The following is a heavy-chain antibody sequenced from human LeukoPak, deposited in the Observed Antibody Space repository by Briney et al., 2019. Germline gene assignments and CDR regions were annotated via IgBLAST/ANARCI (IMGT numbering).Heavy chain of an antibody. V-gene: IGHV3-23*01. CDR1: GFTFSSYA. CDR2: ISSSGGST. CDR3: AKGEYSYGYLFDY. Sequence: GGSLRLSCVASGFTFSSYAMSWVRQAPGKGLEWVSTISSSGGSTYYADSVKGRFTTSRDNSKNTLNLQMNGLRAEDTAVYYCAKGEYSYGYLFDYWAREPWSPSPQ. J-gene: IGHJ4*02. D-gene: IGHD5-18*01.